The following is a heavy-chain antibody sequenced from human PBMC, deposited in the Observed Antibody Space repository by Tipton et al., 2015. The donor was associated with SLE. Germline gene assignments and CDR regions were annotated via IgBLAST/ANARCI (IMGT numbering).Heavy chain of an antibody. J-gene: IGHJ4*02. V-gene: IGHV4-39*07. CDR3: ARRDDYGDRRALDY. Sequence: LRLSCSVSGGSISSSSYYWGWIRQSPGKGLEWIGTIYYSGTTYYNPSLKSRVAISVDTSKNQFSLKLRSVTAADTAVYYCARRDDYGDRRALDYWGQGTLVTVSS. CDR2: IYYSGTT. CDR1: GGSISSSSYY. D-gene: IGHD4-17*01.